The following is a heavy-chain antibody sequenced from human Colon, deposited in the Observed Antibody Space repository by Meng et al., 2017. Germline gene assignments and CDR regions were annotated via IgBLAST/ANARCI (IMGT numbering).Heavy chain of an antibody. V-gene: IGHV4-34*01. J-gene: IGHJ6*02. CDR1: GGSFSGYY. CDR3: ARGPPRDLNYYYYRMDV. CDR2: INHSGST. Sequence: GSLRLSCAVYGGSFSGYYWSWIRQPPGKGLEWIGEINHSGSTNYNPSLKSRVTISVDTSKNQFSLKLSSVTAADTAVYYCARGPPRDLNYYYYRMDVWGQGTSVTVSS. D-gene: IGHD1-14*01.